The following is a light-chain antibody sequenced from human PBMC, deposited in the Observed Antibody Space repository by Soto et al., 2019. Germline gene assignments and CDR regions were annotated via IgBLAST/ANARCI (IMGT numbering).Light chain of an antibody. J-gene: IGKJ4*01. CDR2: KAS. V-gene: IGKV1-5*03. CDR3: QQSQSYPLT. CDR1: PRISSW. Sequence: DIQMTQSPSTLSASVGDRVTITGRASPRISSWWAWYQQKPGKAPNLLIYKASSLQSAVPSRFSGSGSGTEFTLTIISLQPDDFATYYCQQSQSYPLTFGGGTKVEVK.